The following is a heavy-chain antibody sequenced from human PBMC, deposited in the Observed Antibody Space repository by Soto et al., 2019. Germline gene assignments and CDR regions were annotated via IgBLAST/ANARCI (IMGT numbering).Heavy chain of an antibody. CDR1: GFSLTTRGVG. CDR3: APLPTYYQSDWFDP. Sequence: QITLKESGPTLVKPTQTLTLTCTFSGFSLTTRGVGVGWIRQPPGKALECLALIYWDDDKRYSPSLQSRLSITKDPSKYQVVLTMTNVDPVDTATYYCAPLPTYYQSDWFDPWGQGTLVSVSS. V-gene: IGHV2-5*02. J-gene: IGHJ5*02. CDR2: IYWDDDK. D-gene: IGHD3-10*01.